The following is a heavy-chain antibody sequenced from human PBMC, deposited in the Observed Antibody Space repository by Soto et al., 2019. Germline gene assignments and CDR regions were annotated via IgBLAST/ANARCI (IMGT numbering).Heavy chain of an antibody. J-gene: IGHJ3*02. V-gene: IGHV4-34*01. CDR3: ARVERGTATTVVDAFDI. Sequence: QVQLQQWGAGLLKPSETLSLTCAVFGGSVNSGNYYWSWIRQPPGKGLEWIGEMSHSGGTHFTPSLKSRVTISVDTSKNQFSLKKSSVTAADTALYYCARVERGTATTVVDAFDIWGPGTMVTVSS. D-gene: IGHD1-1*01. CDR1: GGSVNSGNYY. CDR2: MSHSGGT.